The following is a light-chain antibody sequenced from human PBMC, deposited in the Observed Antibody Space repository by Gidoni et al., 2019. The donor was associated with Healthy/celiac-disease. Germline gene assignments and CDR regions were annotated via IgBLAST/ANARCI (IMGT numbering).Light chain of an antibody. J-gene: IGKJ3*01. V-gene: IGKV3-11*01. CDR2: DAS. Sequence: EIVLTQSPATLSLSPRERATLSSRASQSVSSYLAWYQQKPGQAPRLLLYDASNRATGIPARFSGSGSGTDFTLTISSLAPEDFAVYYCQQRSNWPPFTFGPGTKVDIK. CDR1: QSVSSY. CDR3: QQRSNWPPFT.